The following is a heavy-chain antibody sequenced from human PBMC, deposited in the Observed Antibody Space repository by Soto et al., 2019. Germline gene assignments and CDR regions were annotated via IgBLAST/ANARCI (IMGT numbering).Heavy chain of an antibody. J-gene: IGHJ6*02. CDR1: CGSISSYY. Sequence: SEPLRLTSTVLCGSISSYYGRCIMQPPEKGLEWIGYIYYSGSTNYNPSLKSRVIISVDTSKKQFSLKLSSVTAADTVVYYCARDRSKEDYGMDVWGQGTTVTVSS. D-gene: IGHD1-26*01. CDR2: IYYSGST. CDR3: ARDRSKEDYGMDV. V-gene: IGHV4-59*01.